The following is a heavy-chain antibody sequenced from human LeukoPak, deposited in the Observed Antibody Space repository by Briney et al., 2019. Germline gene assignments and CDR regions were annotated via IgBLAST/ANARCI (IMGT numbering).Heavy chain of an antibody. D-gene: IGHD3-22*01. CDR2: IYTSGST. Sequence: PSETLSLTCTVSGGSISSYYWSWIRQPAGKGLEWIGRIYTSGSTNYNPSLKSRVTISVDTSKNQFSLKLSSVTAADTAVYYCARENSSGYHAAQRINNWFDPWGQGTLVTVSS. V-gene: IGHV4-4*07. CDR1: GGSISSYY. J-gene: IGHJ5*02. CDR3: ARENSSGYHAAQRINNWFDP.